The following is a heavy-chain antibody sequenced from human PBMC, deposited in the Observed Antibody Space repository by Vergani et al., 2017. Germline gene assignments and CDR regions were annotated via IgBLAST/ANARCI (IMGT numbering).Heavy chain of an antibody. J-gene: IGHJ4*02. D-gene: IGHD4/OR15-4a*01. CDR2: ISSSSSYI. CDR1: GYSISSGYY. V-gene: IGHV3-21*01. CDR3: ASDHSNADY. Sequence: VQLQQSGPGLVKPSETLSLTCSVSGYSISSGYYWGWVRQSPGKGLEWVSSISSSSSYIYYADSVKGRFTISRDNAKNSLYLQMNSLRAEDTAVYYCASDHSNADYWGQGTLVTVSS.